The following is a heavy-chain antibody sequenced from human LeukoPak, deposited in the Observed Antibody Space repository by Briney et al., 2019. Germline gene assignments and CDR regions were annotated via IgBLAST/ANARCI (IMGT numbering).Heavy chain of an antibody. CDR2: INHSGST. J-gene: IGHJ4*02. V-gene: IGHV4-34*01. D-gene: IGHD3-22*01. CDR1: GGSFSGYY. Sequence: SETLSLTCAVYGGSFSGYYWSWIRQPPGKGLEWIGEINHSGSTNYNPSLKSRVTISVDTSKNQFSPKLSSVTAADTAVYYCARSSGSSGYGDYFDYWGQGTLVTVSS. CDR3: ARSSGSSGYGDYFDY.